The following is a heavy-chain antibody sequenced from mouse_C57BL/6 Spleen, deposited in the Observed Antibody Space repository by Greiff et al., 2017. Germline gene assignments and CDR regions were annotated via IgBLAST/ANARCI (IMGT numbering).Heavy chain of an antibody. CDR2: INPNNGGT. Sequence: VQLKQSGPELVKPGASVKISCKASGYTFTDYYMNWVKQSHGKSLEWIGDINPNNGGTSYNQKFKGKATLTVDKSSSTAYMELRSLTSEDSAVYYCARSIYDYDAWFAYWGQGTLVTVSA. J-gene: IGHJ3*01. CDR1: GYTFTDYY. CDR3: ARSIYDYDAWFAY. D-gene: IGHD2-4*01. V-gene: IGHV1-26*01.